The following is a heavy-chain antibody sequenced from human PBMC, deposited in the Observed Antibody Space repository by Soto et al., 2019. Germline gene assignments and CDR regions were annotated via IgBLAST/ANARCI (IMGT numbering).Heavy chain of an antibody. J-gene: IGHJ4*02. CDR2: IIPTLGIA. Sequence: SVKVSCKASGGTFSSYTISWVRQAPGQGLEWMGRIIPTLGIANYAQKFQGRVTITADKSTSTAYMELSSLRSEDTAVYYCARTATGYCSSTSCTPLVYWGQGTLVTVSS. CDR1: GGTFSSYT. CDR3: ARTATGYCSSTSCTPLVY. D-gene: IGHD2-2*01. V-gene: IGHV1-69*02.